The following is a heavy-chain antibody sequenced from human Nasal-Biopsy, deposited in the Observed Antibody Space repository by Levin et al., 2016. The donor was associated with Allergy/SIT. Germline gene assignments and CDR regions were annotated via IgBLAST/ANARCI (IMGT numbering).Heavy chain of an antibody. D-gene: IGHD6-19*01. J-gene: IGHJ4*02. Sequence: ASVKVSCKASGYTFFDYGISWVRQAPGQGLEYLGWIGSYSGNTNYALKFQGRVTMTTDTSTSTVYMELRSLRSDDTAVYYCTRDFIAGWYGLGGYWGQGTPVTVSS. V-gene: IGHV1-18*04. CDR2: IGSYSGNT. CDR1: GYTFFDYG. CDR3: TRDFIAGWYGLGGY.